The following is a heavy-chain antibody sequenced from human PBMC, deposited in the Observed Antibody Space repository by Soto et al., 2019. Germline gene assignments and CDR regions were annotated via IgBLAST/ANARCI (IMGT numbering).Heavy chain of an antibody. Sequence: PGESLKISCKGSGYSFTSYWISWVRQMPGKGLEWMGRIDPSDSYTNYSPSFQGHVTISADKSISTAYLQWSSLKASDTAMYYCASSPRGYCSSTSCRELGNYYGMDVWGQGRKVTVSS. J-gene: IGHJ6*02. CDR1: GYSFTSYW. V-gene: IGHV5-10-1*01. CDR2: IDPSDSYT. D-gene: IGHD2-2*01. CDR3: ASSPRGYCSSTSCRELGNYYGMDV.